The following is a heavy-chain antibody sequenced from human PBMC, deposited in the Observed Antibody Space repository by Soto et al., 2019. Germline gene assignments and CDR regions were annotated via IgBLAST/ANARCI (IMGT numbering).Heavy chain of an antibody. D-gene: IGHD3-3*01. J-gene: IGHJ4*02. CDR2: ISWNSGSI. CDR3: AKQHYDFWSGYGGPFDY. Sequence: EVQLVESGGGLVQPGRSLRLSCAASGFTFDDYAMHWVRQAPGKGLEWVSGISWNSGSIGYADSVKGRFTISRDNAKNSLYLQMNSLRAEDTALYYCAKQHYDFWSGYGGPFDYWGQGTLVNVSS. V-gene: IGHV3-9*01. CDR1: GFTFDDYA.